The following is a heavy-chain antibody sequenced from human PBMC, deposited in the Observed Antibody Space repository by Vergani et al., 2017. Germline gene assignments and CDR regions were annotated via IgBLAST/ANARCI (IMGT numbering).Heavy chain of an antibody. CDR3: ARDPLYSTTWPFLLRDMDV. CDR2: INHSGST. CDR1: GGSFSGYY. J-gene: IGHJ6*02. V-gene: IGHV4-34*01. Sequence: QVQLQQWGAGLLKPSETLSLTCAVYGGSFSGYYWSWIRQPPGKGLEWIGEINHSGSTNYNPSLKSRVTISVDTSKNRFSLKLSSVTAADTAVYYCARDPLYSTTWPFLLRDMDVWGQGTTVTVSS. D-gene: IGHD6-13*01.